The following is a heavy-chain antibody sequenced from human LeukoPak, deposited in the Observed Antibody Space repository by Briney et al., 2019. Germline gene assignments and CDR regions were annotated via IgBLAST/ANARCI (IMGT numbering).Heavy chain of an antibody. J-gene: IGHJ5*02. CDR3: ARRRSDLNRYDP. Sequence: PSETLSVTCTVSDDSFSSNSYYWAWIRQPPGKGLECIGGIRYSGSTYFNPSLKSRVTISIDTSKNQISLNLISVTAADTAIYYCARRRSDLNRYDPWGQGTLVTVSS. V-gene: IGHV4-39*07. CDR2: IRYSGST. D-gene: IGHD6-19*01. CDR1: DDSFSSNSYY.